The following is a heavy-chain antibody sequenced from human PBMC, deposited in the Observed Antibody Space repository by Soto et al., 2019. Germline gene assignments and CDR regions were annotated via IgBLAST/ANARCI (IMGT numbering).Heavy chain of an antibody. CDR1: GGSFSGYY. CDR3: GRAGFGPGFYSMDL. D-gene: IGHD3-10*01. Sequence: QVQLQQWGAGPLKPSETLSLTCAVYGGSFSGYYWIWIRQPPRKGLEWIGEITHSGSTNYNPSLKSRVTISVDTSKTQFSLKLTSVTAADMAVYYCGRAGFGPGFYSMDLWGKGTTVTVSS. V-gene: IGHV4-34*01. CDR2: ITHSGST. J-gene: IGHJ6*03.